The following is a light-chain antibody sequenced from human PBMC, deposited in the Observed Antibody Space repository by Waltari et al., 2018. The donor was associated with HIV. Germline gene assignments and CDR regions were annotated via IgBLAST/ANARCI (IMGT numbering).Light chain of an antibody. CDR2: EVS. J-gene: IGLJ2*01. V-gene: IGLV2-8*01. CDR3: SSYAGSSNVV. CDR1: SSDVGGYNY. Sequence: QSALTQPPSASGSPGQSVTITCTGTSSDVGGYNYVSWYQQHPGKAPKLMISEVSKRPSGVPDRFSGSKSGNTASLTVSGLQAEDEADYYCSSYAGSSNVVFGGGTKLTVL.